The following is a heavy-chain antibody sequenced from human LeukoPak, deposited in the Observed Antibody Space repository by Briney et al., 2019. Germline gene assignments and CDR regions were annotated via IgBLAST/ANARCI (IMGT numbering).Heavy chain of an antibody. V-gene: IGHV3-21*01. CDR1: GFTFSSYW. D-gene: IGHD1-26*01. J-gene: IGHJ4*02. Sequence: GGSLRLSCAASGFTFSSYWMSWVRQAPGKGLEWVSSISSSSSSYIYYADSVKGRFTISRDNAKNSLYLQMNSLRAEDTAVYYCARDLSGADWEDWGQGTLVTVSS. CDR2: ISSSSSSYI. CDR3: ARDLSGADWED.